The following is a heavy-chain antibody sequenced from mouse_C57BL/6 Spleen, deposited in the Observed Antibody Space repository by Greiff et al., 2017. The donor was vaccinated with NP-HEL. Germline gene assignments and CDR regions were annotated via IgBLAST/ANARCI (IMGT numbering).Heavy chain of an antibody. V-gene: IGHV3-6*01. D-gene: IGHD2-4*01. CDR1: GYSITSGYY. CDR3: ARDYYDYDTYYAMDY. Sequence: EVKLMESGPGLVKPSQSLSLTCSVTGYSITSGYYWNWIRQFPGNKLEWMGYISYDGSNNYNPSLKNRISITRDTSKNQFFLKLNSVTTEDTATYYCARDYYDYDTYYAMDYWGQGTSVTVSS. CDR2: ISYDGSN. J-gene: IGHJ4*01.